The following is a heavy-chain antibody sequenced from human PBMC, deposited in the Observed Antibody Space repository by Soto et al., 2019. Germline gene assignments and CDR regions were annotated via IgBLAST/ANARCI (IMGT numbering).Heavy chain of an antibody. CDR3: ARDGGRHSGGMDY. CDR1: GGTFSSYS. D-gene: IGHD1-26*01. V-gene: IGHV1-69*01. J-gene: IGHJ4*02. CDR2: IIPIFGTA. Sequence: QVQLVQSGAEVKKPGSSVKVSCKASGGTFSSYSINWVRQAPGQGLEWMGEIIPIFGTANYAQKFQGRVTITADEATSTAYMELNSRRSEDTAVYYCARDGGRHSGGMDYWGQGTLVTVSS.